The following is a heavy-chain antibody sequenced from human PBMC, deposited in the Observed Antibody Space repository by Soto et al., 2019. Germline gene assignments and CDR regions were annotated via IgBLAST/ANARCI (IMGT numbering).Heavy chain of an antibody. CDR1: GFTFGSYA. CDR2: ISGSGTST. Sequence: GGSLRLSCAASGFTFGSYAMNWVRQAPGKGLEWVSAISGSGTSTYYADSVKGRFTISEDNSKGTLYLQMNSLRAEDTAVFYCAKPEITTSWGNGPDYWGQGTLVTVSS. D-gene: IGHD3-16*01. CDR3: AKPEITTSWGNGPDY. V-gene: IGHV3-23*01. J-gene: IGHJ4*02.